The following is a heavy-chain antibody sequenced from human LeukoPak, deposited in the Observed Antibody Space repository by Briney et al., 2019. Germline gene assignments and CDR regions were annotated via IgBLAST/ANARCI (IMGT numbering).Heavy chain of an antibody. Sequence: SVKVSCKASGGTFSSYAISWVRQAHGQGLEWMGGIIPIFGTANYAQKFQGRVTITTDESTSTAYMELSSLRSEDTAVYYCARDKGGLEESPNWFDPWGQGTLVTVSS. V-gene: IGHV1-69*05. CDR3: ARDKGGLEESPNWFDP. J-gene: IGHJ5*02. CDR1: GGTFSSYA. CDR2: IIPIFGTA. D-gene: IGHD2-15*01.